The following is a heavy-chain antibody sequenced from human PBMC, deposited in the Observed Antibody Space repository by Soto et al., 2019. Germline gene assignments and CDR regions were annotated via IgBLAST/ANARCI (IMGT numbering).Heavy chain of an antibody. Sequence: GESLKISCKASGYNFTAYWIGWVRQMPGKGLEWMGLIYPGDSDTRYSPSFQAQVTISADKSLSIAYLQWSSLRASDTAMYYSERHNLRNAFDIWGRGTMVTVSS. V-gene: IGHV5-51*01. CDR3: ERHNLRNAFDI. J-gene: IGHJ3*02. CDR2: IYPGDSDT. CDR1: GYNFTAYW.